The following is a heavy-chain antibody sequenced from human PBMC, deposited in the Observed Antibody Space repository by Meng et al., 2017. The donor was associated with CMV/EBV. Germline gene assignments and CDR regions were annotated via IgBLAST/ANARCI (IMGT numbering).Heavy chain of an antibody. CDR2: IRYDGSNK. Sequence: GESLKISCASSGFTFSSYGMHWVRQAPGKGLEWVAFIRYDGSNKYYAESVKGRFTISRDNSKNTLYLQMNSLRAEDTAVYYCAKRKGGYSYGDFDYWGQGTLVTVSS. CDR3: AKRKGGYSYGDFDY. V-gene: IGHV3-30*02. D-gene: IGHD5-18*01. CDR1: GFTFSSYG. J-gene: IGHJ4*02.